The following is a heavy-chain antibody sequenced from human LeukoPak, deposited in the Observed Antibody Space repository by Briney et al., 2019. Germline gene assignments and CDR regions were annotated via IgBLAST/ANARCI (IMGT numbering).Heavy chain of an antibody. D-gene: IGHD3-10*01. V-gene: IGHV4-39*07. J-gene: IGHJ4*02. CDR3: ARAPLVKYGSESHSDYFDY. Sequence: PSETLSLTCTVSGGSISSSSYYWGWIRQPPGKGLEWIGSIYYSGSTYYNPSLKSRVTISVDTSKNQFSLHLSFVTAADTALYYCARAPLVKYGSESHSDYFDYWGQGTLVTVSS. CDR1: GGSISSSSYY. CDR2: IYYSGST.